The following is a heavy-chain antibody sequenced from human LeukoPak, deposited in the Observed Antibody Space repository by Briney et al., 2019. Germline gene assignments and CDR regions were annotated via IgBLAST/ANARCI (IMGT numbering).Heavy chain of an antibody. CDR2: ISGSGSST. J-gene: IGHJ6*03. V-gene: IGHV3-23*01. Sequence: GGSLRLSCAASGFTFGSYAMSWVRKAPGNGLEWVSPISGSGSSTYYADSVKGRFTISRDNSKNTLYLQMDRLRAEDTAVYYCAKHGANYYYYYMDVWGKGTTVTVSS. CDR3: AKHGANYYYYYMDV. CDR1: GFTFGSYA. D-gene: IGHD4/OR15-4a*01.